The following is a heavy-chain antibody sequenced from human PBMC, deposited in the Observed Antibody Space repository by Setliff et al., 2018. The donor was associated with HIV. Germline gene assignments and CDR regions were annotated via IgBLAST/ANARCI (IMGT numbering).Heavy chain of an antibody. J-gene: IGHJ4*02. CDR2: IYYSGST. V-gene: IGHV4-59*01. D-gene: IGHD1-1*01. Sequence: PSETLSLTCTVSGASISSYYWSWIRQPPGKGLEWIGYIYYSGSTNYNPSLKSRVTISVDTSKNHFSLKLRSVTAADTAVYYCAQLGMVDDFDYWGQGTLVTVSS. CDR1: GASISSYY. CDR3: AQLGMVDDFDY.